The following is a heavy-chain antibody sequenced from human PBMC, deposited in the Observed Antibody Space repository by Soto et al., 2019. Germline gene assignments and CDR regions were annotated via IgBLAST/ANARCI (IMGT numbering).Heavy chain of an antibody. V-gene: IGHV4-31*03. J-gene: IGHJ4*02. Sequence: QVQLQESGPGLVKPSQTLSLTCTVSGGSISSGGYYWSWIRQHPGKGLEWIGYIYYSGSTYDNPSLKSRVTISVDPYKNQFSLKLSSVTAADTAVYYCARQMMTRVVKIDYWGQGTLVTVSS. CDR1: GGSISSGGYY. CDR3: ARQMMTRVVKIDY. CDR2: IYYSGST. D-gene: IGHD4-17*01.